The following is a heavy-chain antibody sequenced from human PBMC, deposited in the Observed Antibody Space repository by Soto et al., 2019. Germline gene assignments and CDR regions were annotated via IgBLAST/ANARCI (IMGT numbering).Heavy chain of an antibody. V-gene: IGHV3-30*18. CDR3: AKDGPGYCSGGSCHDYFDY. D-gene: IGHD2-15*01. J-gene: IGHJ4*02. CDR1: GFTFSSYG. Sequence: QVQLVESGGGVVQPGRSLRLSCAASGFTFSSYGMHWVRQAPGKGLEWVAVISYDGSNKYYADSVKGRFTISRDNSKNTLYLQMNSLRAEDTAVYYCAKDGPGYCSGGSCHDYFDYWGQGTLVTVSS. CDR2: ISYDGSNK.